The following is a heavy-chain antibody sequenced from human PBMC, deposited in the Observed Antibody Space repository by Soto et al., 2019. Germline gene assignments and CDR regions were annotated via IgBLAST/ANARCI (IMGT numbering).Heavy chain of an antibody. CDR3: ARDRPTAYCGGDCYDWFDP. Sequence: QVQLVQSGAEVKKPGSSVKVSCTASGGTFSSYAISWVRQAPGQGLEWMGGIIPIFGTANYAQKFQGRVTITADESTSTAYMELSSLRSEDTAVYYCARDRPTAYCGGDCYDWFDPWGQGTLVTVSS. V-gene: IGHV1-69*01. J-gene: IGHJ5*02. CDR2: IIPIFGTA. D-gene: IGHD2-21*02. CDR1: GGTFSSYA.